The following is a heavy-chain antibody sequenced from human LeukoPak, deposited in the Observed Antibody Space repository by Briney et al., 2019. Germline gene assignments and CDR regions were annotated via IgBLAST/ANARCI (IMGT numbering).Heavy chain of an antibody. CDR1: GFTFSSYA. D-gene: IGHD3-10*01. J-gene: IGHJ4*02. CDR2: ISGSGGST. Sequence: PGGSLRLSCAASGFTFSSYAMSWVRQAPGKGLEWVSAISGSGGSTYYADSVKGRFTISRDNSKNTLYLQMNSLRAEDTAVYYCAKDLVVLLWFGESMSPPDYWGQGTLVTVSS. V-gene: IGHV3-23*01. CDR3: AKDLVVLLWFGESMSPPDY.